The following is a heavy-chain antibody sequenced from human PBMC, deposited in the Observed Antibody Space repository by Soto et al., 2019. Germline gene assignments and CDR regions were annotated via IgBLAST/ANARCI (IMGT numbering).Heavy chain of an antibody. Sequence: PGGSLRLFCAASGFTFSSYGMHWVRQAPGKGLEWVAYVSRGSPTMHYADSVKGRFTISRDNAKNSLYLQMNSLKADDTAVYYCTRDPEALDYWGQGTLVTVSS. CDR2: VSRGSPTM. V-gene: IGHV3-48*01. CDR3: TRDPEALDY. J-gene: IGHJ4*02. CDR1: GFTFSSYG.